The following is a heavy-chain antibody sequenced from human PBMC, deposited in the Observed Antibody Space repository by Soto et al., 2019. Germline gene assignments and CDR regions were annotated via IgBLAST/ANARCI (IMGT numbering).Heavy chain of an antibody. J-gene: IGHJ5*02. V-gene: IGHV5-51*01. Sequence: GDSLKISCKGSGYSFTSYWIGWVRQMPAKGLECMGIIFPVDSDTRYSPSFQVQVTISADKSISTAYLQWSSLKASDTAMYYCARRGPAFATDWFERWRQGTLVTVSS. CDR3: ARRGPAFATDWFER. CDR1: GYSFTSYW. D-gene: IGHD2-15*01. CDR2: IFPVDSDT.